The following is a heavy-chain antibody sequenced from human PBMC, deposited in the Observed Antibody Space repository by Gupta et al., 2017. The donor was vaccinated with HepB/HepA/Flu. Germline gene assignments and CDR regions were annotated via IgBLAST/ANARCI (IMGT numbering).Heavy chain of an antibody. J-gene: IGHJ4*02. CDR3: ARDSTPTVSWGCDY. D-gene: IGHD2-2*01. CDR2: ISSSSSYI. CDR1: GFTFSTYS. V-gene: IGHV3-21*01. Sequence: EVQLEESGGGLVKPGGSLRLSCAASGFTFSTYSMNWVRQAPGKGLEWVSSISSSSSYIYYTDSVKGRFNMSRDNAKNSLYLQMNSLRAEDTAVYYCARDSTPTVSWGCDYWGQGTLVTVSS.